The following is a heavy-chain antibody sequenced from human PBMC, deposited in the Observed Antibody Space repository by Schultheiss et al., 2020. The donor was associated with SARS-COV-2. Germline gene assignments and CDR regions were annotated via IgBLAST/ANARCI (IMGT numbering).Heavy chain of an antibody. CDR2: ISHSGST. CDR1: GGSFRGYY. V-gene: IGHV4-34*01. Sequence: SETLSLTCAVYGGSFRGYYWSWLRQPPGMGLEWIGEISHSGSTNYNPSLTSRVTMSVDTSKNQFSLKLSSVTAADTAVYYCARDVKYYDYVWGSYRSFWFDPWGQGTLVTVSS. CDR3: ARDVKYYDYVWGSYRSFWFDP. J-gene: IGHJ5*02. D-gene: IGHD3-16*02.